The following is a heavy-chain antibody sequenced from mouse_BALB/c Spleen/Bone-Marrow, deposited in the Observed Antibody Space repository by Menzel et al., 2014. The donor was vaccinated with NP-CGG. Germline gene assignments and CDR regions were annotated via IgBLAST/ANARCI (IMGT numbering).Heavy chain of an antibody. J-gene: IGHJ3*01. Sequence: EVKLMESGGGLVKPGGSLKLSCAASGFTFSSYAMSWVRQTPEKRLEWVASISSGGSTYCPDSVKGRFTISRDNARNILYLQMSSLRSEDTAMYYCARRRGYDYPFAYWGQGTLVTVSA. CDR2: ISSGGST. CDR1: GFTFSSYA. CDR3: ARRRGYDYPFAY. V-gene: IGHV5-6-5*01. D-gene: IGHD2-4*01.